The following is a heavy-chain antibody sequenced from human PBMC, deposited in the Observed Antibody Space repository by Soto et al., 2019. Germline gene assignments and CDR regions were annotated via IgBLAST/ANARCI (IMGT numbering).Heavy chain of an antibody. D-gene: IGHD6-13*01. CDR3: ARDGSAAAGPRAYYYGMDV. Sequence: ASVKVSCKASGGTFSSYAISWVRQAPGQGLEWMGGIIPIFGTANYAQKFQGRVTITADESTSTAYMELSSLRSEDTAVYYCARDGSAAAGPRAYYYGMDVWGQGTTVTVSS. CDR1: GGTFSSYA. CDR2: IIPIFGTA. V-gene: IGHV1-69*13. J-gene: IGHJ6*02.